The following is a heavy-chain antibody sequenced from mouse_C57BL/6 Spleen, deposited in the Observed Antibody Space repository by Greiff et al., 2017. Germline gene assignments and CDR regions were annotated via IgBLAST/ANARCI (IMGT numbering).Heavy chain of an antibody. CDR3: ATYSKAWFAY. CDR1: GYAFSSSW. J-gene: IGHJ3*01. D-gene: IGHD2-5*01. CDR2: IYPGDGDT. V-gene: IGHV1-82*01. Sequence: QVQLQQSGPELVKPGASVKISCKASGYAFSSSWMNWVKQRPGKGLEWIGRIYPGDGDTNYNQKFKGKSTLTVDKSSSTAYMQRSILTSEDSAVYYCATYSKAWFAYWGQGTLVTVSA.